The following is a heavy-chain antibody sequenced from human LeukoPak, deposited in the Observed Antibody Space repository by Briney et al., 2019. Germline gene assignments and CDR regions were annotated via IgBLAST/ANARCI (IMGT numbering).Heavy chain of an antibody. J-gene: IGHJ4*02. Sequence: GGSLRLSCAASGLTFSSYGMHWVRQAPGKGLEWVAVISYDGSNKYYADSVKGRFTISRDNSKNTLYLQMNSLRAEDTAVYYCAKGGAVVLAYFDYWGQGTLVTVSS. CDR1: GLTFSSYG. CDR2: ISYDGSNK. CDR3: AKGGAVVLAYFDY. V-gene: IGHV3-30*18. D-gene: IGHD2-15*01.